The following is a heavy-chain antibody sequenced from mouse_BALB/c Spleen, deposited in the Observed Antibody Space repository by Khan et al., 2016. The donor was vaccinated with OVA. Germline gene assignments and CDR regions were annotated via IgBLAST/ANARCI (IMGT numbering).Heavy chain of an antibody. Sequence: VQLQQSGPELVKPGASVKISRKASGYSFTGYFMNWVIQSHGKSLEWIGRINPHIGETFYNQKFKGKATLTVDESSSTAHMELRSLASEDSAVYYCARIYGSDFDYWGQGTTLTVSS. V-gene: IGHV1-20*02. CDR2: INPHIGET. CDR1: GYSFTGYF. CDR3: ARIYGSDFDY. D-gene: IGHD1-1*01. J-gene: IGHJ2*01.